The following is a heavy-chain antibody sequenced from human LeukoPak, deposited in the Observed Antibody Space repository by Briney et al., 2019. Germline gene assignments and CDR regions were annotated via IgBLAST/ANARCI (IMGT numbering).Heavy chain of an antibody. J-gene: IGHJ4*01. CDR1: GFSFSGYA. CDR2: TSVSGGST. CDR3: AKGSYGDYDY. V-gene: IGHV3-23*01. D-gene: IGHD4-17*01. Sequence: GGSLRLSCAASGFSFSGYAMSWVRQAPGKGLEWVSTTSVSGGSTYYADSVKGRFTISRDNSKNTLYLQMNSLRAEDTAVYYCAKGSYGDYDYWGQGTLVTVSS.